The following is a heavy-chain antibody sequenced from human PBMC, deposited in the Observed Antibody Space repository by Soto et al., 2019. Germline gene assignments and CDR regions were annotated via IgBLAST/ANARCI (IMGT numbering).Heavy chain of an antibody. J-gene: IGHJ6*03. CDR3: ARFGYCSSTSCYFVVYYMDV. Sequence: GGSLRLSCAASGFTFSSYWMSWVRQAPGKGLEWVANIKQDGSEKYYVDSVKGRFTISRDNAKNSLYLQMNSLRAEDTAVYYCARFGYCSSTSCYFVVYYMDVWGKGTTVTVSS. CDR2: IKQDGSEK. CDR1: GFTFSSYW. V-gene: IGHV3-7*01. D-gene: IGHD2-2*01.